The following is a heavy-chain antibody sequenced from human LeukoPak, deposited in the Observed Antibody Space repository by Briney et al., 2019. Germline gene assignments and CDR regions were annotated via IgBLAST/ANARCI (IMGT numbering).Heavy chain of an antibody. CDR1: GGSISSYY. CDR2: IYTSGST. D-gene: IGHD3-9*01. V-gene: IGHV4-4*07. J-gene: IGHJ5*02. CDR3: ARDRYDILTGINWFDP. Sequence: SETLSLTCTVSGGSISSYYWSWIRQPAGKGLEWIGRIYTSGSTNYNPSLKSRVTMSVDTSTNQFSLKLSSVTAADTAVYYCARDRYDILTGINWFDPWGQGTLVTVSS.